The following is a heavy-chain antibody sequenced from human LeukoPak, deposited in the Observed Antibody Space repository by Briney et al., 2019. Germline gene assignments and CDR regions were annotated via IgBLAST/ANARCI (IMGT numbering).Heavy chain of an antibody. D-gene: IGHD1-26*01. Sequence: ASVKVSCKASGGTFNSYGISWVRQAPGQGLQWMGGIIATYGTPNYAQKFQGRVTITMDESTITAYMELTSLRSEDTAVYYCAKSGSYYTGYFHHWGQGTLVTVSS. CDR1: GGTFNSYG. J-gene: IGHJ1*01. CDR2: IIATYGTP. CDR3: AKSGSYYTGYFHH. V-gene: IGHV1-69*05.